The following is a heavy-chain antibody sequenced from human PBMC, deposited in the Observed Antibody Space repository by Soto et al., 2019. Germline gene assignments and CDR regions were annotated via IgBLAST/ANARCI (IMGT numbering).Heavy chain of an antibody. CDR2: ISGGGNDR. D-gene: IGHD6-13*01. J-gene: IGHJ4*02. CDR1: GFTFSSYA. Sequence: RLSCAASGFTFSSYAMSWVRQAPGKGLEWVSAISGGGNDRFYADSVKGRFTISRDNSKNTLYLHMNSLGAEDTAVHYCARSLFIAATDTEPFDSWGQGTLVTVSS. CDR3: ARSLFIAATDTEPFDS. V-gene: IGHV3-23*01.